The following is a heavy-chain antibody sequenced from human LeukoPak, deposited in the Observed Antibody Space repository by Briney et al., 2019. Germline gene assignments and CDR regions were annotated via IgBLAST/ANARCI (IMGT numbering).Heavy chain of an antibody. D-gene: IGHD3-22*01. J-gene: IGHJ4*02. CDR2: ISYSGST. V-gene: IGHV4-59*01. CDR3: ARYYYDSSIYYYYLGC. Sequence: SETLSLTCTASGGSISSYYWSWIRQPPGKGLEWIGYISYSGSTSYNPSLKSRVTMSVDTSKNQFSLKLTSVIAADTAVYYCARYYYDSSIYYYYLGCWGQGTLVTVSS. CDR1: GGSISSYY.